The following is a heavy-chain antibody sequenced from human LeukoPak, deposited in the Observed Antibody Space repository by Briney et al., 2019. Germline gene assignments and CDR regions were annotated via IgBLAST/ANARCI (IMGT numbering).Heavy chain of an antibody. V-gene: IGHV1-46*01. D-gene: IGHD6-19*01. CDR3: ARPENSSGSYYYYYYGMDV. J-gene: IGHJ6*02. Sequence: ASVKVSCTASGYTFSRYYMHWVRQAPGQGLEWMGIINPSGGSASYAQKFQGRVTMARDTSTRIVYMELSSLRSEDTAVYYCARPENSSGSYYYYYYGMDVWGQGTTVTVSS. CDR1: GYTFSRYY. CDR2: INPSGGSA.